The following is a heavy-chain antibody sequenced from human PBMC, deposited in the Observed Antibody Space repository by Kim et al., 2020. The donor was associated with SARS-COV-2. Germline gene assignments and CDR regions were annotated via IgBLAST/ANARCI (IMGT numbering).Heavy chain of an antibody. CDR3: ASSPYSSGWYYFDY. CDR2: IDPSDSYT. D-gene: IGHD6-19*01. Sequence: GESLKISCKGSGYSFTSHWISWVRQMPGKGLEWMGRIDPSDSYTNYSPSFQGHVTISADKSISTAYLQWSSLKASDTAMYYCASSPYSSGWYYFDYWGQGTLVTVSS. CDR1: GYSFTSHW. V-gene: IGHV5-10-1*01. J-gene: IGHJ4*02.